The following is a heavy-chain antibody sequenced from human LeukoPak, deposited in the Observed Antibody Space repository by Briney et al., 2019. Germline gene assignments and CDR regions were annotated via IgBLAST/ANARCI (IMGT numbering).Heavy chain of an antibody. CDR3: ARRSPGSSSWYDY. D-gene: IGHD6-13*01. V-gene: IGHV3-53*01. CDR2: IQDSGGT. Sequence: GGSLRLSCAASGLTVSSNYMSWVRQAPGTGLEWVSVIQDSGGTYYTDSVKGRFTISRDNSKNTVYLQMNSLRAEDTAVYYCARRSPGSSSWYDYWGQGTLVTVSS. CDR1: GLTVSSNY. J-gene: IGHJ4*02.